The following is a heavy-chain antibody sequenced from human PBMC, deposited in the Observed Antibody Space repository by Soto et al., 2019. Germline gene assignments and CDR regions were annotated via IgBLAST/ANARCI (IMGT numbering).Heavy chain of an antibody. Sequence: GASVKVSCKASGYTFTGYYMHWVRQAPGQGLEWMGWINPHSGDTNYAQKFQSRVTMTSDTSISTAYMELSRLRSDDTSVYYCAREGGSYDYWGQGTLVTVSS. CDR2: INPHSGDT. J-gene: IGHJ4*02. V-gene: IGHV1-2*02. CDR3: AREGGSYDY. CDR1: GYTFTGYY. D-gene: IGHD3-16*01.